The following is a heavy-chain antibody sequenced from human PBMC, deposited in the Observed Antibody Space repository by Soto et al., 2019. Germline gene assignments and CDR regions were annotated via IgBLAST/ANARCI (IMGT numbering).Heavy chain of an antibody. V-gene: IGHV1-69*12. D-gene: IGHD3-22*01. J-gene: IGHJ4*02. CDR1: GGTFSNYA. CDR3: ATAPYSYDSSGYLDY. CDR2: SIPIFGTT. Sequence: QVQLVQSGAEVKKPGSSVKVSCKASGGTFSNYAINWVRQAPGQGLEWMGGSIPIFGTTNYAQKFQGRVTITADESTSTAYMALSSLRSEDTAVFYCATAPYSYDSSGYLDYWGQGTLVTVSS.